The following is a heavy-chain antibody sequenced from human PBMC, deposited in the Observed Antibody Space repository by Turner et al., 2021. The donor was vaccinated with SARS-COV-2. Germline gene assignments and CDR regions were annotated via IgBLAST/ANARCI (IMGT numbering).Heavy chain of an antibody. CDR2: IYYSGSA. J-gene: IGHJ6*02. CDR3: ARLMDTAMDYYGTDV. Sequence: QLQLQESGPGLVKPSETLSLTCTVSGGSICSSSYYWGWIRQPPGKGLEWIGNIYYSGSAYYNPSLKSRVTISVDTSKNQFSLKLTSVTAADTAVYYCARLMDTAMDYYGTDVWGQGTTVTVSS. D-gene: IGHD5-18*01. CDR1: GGSICSSSYY. V-gene: IGHV4-39*01.